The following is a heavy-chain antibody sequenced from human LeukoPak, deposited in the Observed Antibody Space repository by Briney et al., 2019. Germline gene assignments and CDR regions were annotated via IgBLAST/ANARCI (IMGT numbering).Heavy chain of an antibody. CDR3: ARGGTGTGPNYYYYYMDV. J-gene: IGHJ6*03. Sequence: SVNVSCKASGGTFSSYAISWVRQAPGQGLEWMGGIIPIFGTANYAQKFQGRVTITADESTSTAYMELSSLRSEDTAVYYCARGGTGTGPNYYYYYMDVWGKGTTVTISS. V-gene: IGHV1-69*13. D-gene: IGHD1-1*01. CDR2: IIPIFGTA. CDR1: GGTFSSYA.